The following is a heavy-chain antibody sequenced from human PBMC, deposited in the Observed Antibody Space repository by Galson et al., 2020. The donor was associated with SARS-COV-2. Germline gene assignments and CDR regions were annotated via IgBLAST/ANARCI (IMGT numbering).Heavy chain of an antibody. V-gene: IGHV3-74*01. CDR1: GFTFSSYW. D-gene: IGHD3-22*01. Sequence: GGSLRLSCAASGFTFSSYWMHWVRQAPGKGLVWVSRINSDGSSTSYADSVKGRFTISRDNAKNTLYLQMNSLRAEDTAVYYCASGSDSLSYYYYYGMDVWGQGTTVTVSS. CDR2: INSDGSST. J-gene: IGHJ6*02. CDR3: ASGSDSLSYYYYYGMDV.